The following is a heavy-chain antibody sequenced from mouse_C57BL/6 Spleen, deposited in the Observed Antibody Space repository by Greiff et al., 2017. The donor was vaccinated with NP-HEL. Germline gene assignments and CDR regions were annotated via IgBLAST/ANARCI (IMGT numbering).Heavy chain of an antibody. CDR3: AREAENLYDGPRFAY. D-gene: IGHD2-3*01. CDR2: IHPNSGST. J-gene: IGHJ3*01. V-gene: IGHV1-64*01. Sequence: QVQLQQPGAELVKPGASVKLSCKASGYTFTSYWMHWVKQRPGQGLEWIGMIHPNSGSTNYNEKFKSKATLTVDKSSSTAYMQLSSLTSEDSAVYYCAREAENLYDGPRFAYWGQGTLVTVSA. CDR1: GYTFTSYW.